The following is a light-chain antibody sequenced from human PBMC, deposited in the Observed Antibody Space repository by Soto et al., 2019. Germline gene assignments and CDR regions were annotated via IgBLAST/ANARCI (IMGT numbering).Light chain of an antibody. Sequence: IQLTQSPSSLSASVGDRVTITCRASQGISSYLAWYQQKPGKAPKLLIYAASTLQSGVPSRFNGSGSVTEFTLTIRRLQPEDFATYYCQQINSYPRTFGQGTKVEIK. CDR1: QGISSY. CDR3: QQINSYPRT. V-gene: IGKV1-9*01. CDR2: AAS. J-gene: IGKJ1*01.